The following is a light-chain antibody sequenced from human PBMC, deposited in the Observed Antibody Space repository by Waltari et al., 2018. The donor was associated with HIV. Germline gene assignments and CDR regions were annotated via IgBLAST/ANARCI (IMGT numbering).Light chain of an antibody. V-gene: IGKV1-5*03. CDR3: HQYASFSGT. CDR2: QAS. CDR1: QNVGAF. J-gene: IGKJ1*01. Sequence: DLRLTQSPFTLSASDGERVAITCRAGQNVGAFLAWYQQKPGKPPKLLIFQASILEGGVPSRFSGSVSGSDFTLTINGLQSDDFATYYCHQYASFSGTFGQGTKVEL.